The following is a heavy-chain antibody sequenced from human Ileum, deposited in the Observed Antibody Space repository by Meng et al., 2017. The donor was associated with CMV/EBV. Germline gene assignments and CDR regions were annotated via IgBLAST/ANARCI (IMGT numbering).Heavy chain of an antibody. CDR2: VHSSGRGT. D-gene: IGHD3-10*01. J-gene: IGHJ6*02. CDR3: VRSITLIRESGMDV. V-gene: IGHV3-74*01. CDR1: GFTFSNYW. Sequence: GGSLRLSCAASGFTFSNYWMHWFRQAPGKGLAWVSRVHSSGRGTSYADSVKGRFTISRDDANNPLYLHMNSLRAEDTAVYYCVRSITLIRESGMDVWGQGTTVTVSS.